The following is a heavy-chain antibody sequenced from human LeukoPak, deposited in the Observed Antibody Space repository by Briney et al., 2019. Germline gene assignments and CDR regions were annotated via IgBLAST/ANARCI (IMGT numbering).Heavy chain of an antibody. CDR2: IIPILGIA. Sequence: GSSVKVSCKASGGTFSSYAISWVRQAPGQGLEWMGRIIPILGIANYAQKFQGRVTITADKSTSTAYMELSSLRSEDTAVYYCARDRDYYDSSGYYRTYYFDYWGQGTLVTVSS. CDR3: ARDRDYYDSSGYYRTYYFDY. D-gene: IGHD3-22*01. V-gene: IGHV1-69*04. CDR1: GGTFSSYA. J-gene: IGHJ4*02.